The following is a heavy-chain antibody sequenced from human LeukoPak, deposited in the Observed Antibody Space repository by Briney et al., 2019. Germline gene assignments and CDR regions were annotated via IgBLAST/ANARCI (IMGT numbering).Heavy chain of an antibody. D-gene: IGHD4-17*01. V-gene: IGHV1-24*01. CDR1: GYTLTELS. CDR3: AKDKYHMTVTGNWFDP. J-gene: IGHJ5*02. Sequence: ASVKVSCKVSGYTLTELSMHWVRQAPGKGLEWMGGFDPEDGETIYAQKFQGRVTMTEDTSTDTAYMELSSLRSEDTAVYYCAKDKYHMTVTGNWFDPWGQGTLVTVSS. CDR2: FDPEDGET.